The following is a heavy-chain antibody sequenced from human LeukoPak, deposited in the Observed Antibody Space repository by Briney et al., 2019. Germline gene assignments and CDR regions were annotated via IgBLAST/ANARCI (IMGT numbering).Heavy chain of an antibody. Sequence: GGSLRLSCAASGFTFSSYSMNWVRQAPGKGLEWVSSISSSSSYIYHADSVKGRFTISRDNAKNSLYLQMNSLRAEDTAVYYCARAGDFWSGYLRYYFDYWGQGTLVTVSS. CDR2: ISSSSSYI. J-gene: IGHJ4*02. CDR3: ARAGDFWSGYLRYYFDY. D-gene: IGHD3-3*01. CDR1: GFTFSSYS. V-gene: IGHV3-21*01.